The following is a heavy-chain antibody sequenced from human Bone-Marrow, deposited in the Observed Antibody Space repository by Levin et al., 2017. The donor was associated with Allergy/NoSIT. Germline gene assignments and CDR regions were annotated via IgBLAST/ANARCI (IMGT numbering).Heavy chain of an antibody. D-gene: IGHD2-2*01. V-gene: IGHV4-34*01. J-gene: IGHJ4*02. CDR3: TRGRRTPSA. Sequence: SETLSLTCAGYGGSFSDDYWTWIRQSPRKGLEWIGEISHSGNTNYNPSLTSRVTMSVDTSKNQVSLRLTSVSAADAAVYYCTRGRRTPSAWGQGTLVTVSS. CDR2: ISHSGNT. CDR1: GGSFSDDY.